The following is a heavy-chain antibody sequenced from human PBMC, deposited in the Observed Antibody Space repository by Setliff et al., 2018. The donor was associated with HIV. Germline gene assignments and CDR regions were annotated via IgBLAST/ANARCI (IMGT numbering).Heavy chain of an antibody. D-gene: IGHD4-17*01. J-gene: IGHJ5*02. CDR2: IYYTGST. V-gene: IGHV4-61*01. Sequence: SETLSLTCTVTGGSVGSGSYYWSWVRQPPGKGLEWIGYIYYTGSTNYNPSLKSRLTISVDTSKNQFSLRLSSVTAADTAVYYCARGFLRSRRRWFDPWGQGTLVTVSS. CDR1: GGSVGSGSYY. CDR3: ARGFLRSRRRWFDP.